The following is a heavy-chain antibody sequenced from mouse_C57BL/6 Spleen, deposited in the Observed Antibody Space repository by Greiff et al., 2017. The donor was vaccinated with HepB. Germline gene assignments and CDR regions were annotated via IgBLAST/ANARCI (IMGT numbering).Heavy chain of an antibody. CDR2: IDPNSGGT. Sequence: QVQLQQPGAELVKPGASVQLSCKASGYTFTSYWMHWVKQRPGRGLEWIGRIDPNSGGTKYNEKFKSKATLTVDKPSSTAYMPLSSLTSEDSAVYYCARGTVYAMDYWGQGTSVTVSS. D-gene: IGHD3-3*01. CDR3: ARGTVYAMDY. J-gene: IGHJ4*01. V-gene: IGHV1-72*01. CDR1: GYTFTSYW.